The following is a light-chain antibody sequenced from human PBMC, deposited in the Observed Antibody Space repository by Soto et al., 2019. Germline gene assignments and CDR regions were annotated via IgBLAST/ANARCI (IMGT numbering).Light chain of an antibody. CDR3: QQYGSSPPT. Sequence: EIVLTQSPGTLSLSPGERATLSCRASQSVSSNYLAWYQRKPGQAPRLLIYGASNRATGIPNRFRGSGSGTDFTLTITRLEPEEFVVYYCQQYGSSPPTFGQGTKVEI. CDR1: QSVSSNY. V-gene: IGKV3-20*01. CDR2: GAS. J-gene: IGKJ1*01.